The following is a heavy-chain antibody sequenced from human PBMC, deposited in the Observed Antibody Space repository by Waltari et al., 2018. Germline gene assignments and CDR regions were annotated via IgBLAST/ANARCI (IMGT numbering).Heavy chain of an antibody. CDR1: GGSISSYY. CDR3: ARDGDYGDEGALDY. CDR2: IYYSGST. V-gene: IGHV4-59*01. J-gene: IGHJ4*02. Sequence: QVQLQESGPGLVKPSETLSLTCTVSGGSISSYYWSWIRQPPGEGLEWIGYIYYSGSTNYNPSLKSRVTISVDTSKNQFALKLSSVTAADTAVYYCARDGDYGDEGALDYWGQGTLVT. D-gene: IGHD4-17*01.